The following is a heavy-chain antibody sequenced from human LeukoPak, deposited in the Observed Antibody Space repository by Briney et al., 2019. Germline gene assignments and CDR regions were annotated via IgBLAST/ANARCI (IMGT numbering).Heavy chain of an antibody. V-gene: IGHV4-39*07. CDR2: IYYSGST. CDR3: ARTYYDYVWGSYTNWFDP. J-gene: IGHJ5*02. CDR1: GGSISSSSYY. D-gene: IGHD3-16*01. Sequence: SETLSLTCTVSGGSISSSSYYWGWIRQPPGKGLEWIGSIYYSGSTYYNPSLKSRVTISVDTSKNQFSLKLSSVTAADTAVYYCARTYYDYVWGSYTNWFDPWGQGTLVTVSS.